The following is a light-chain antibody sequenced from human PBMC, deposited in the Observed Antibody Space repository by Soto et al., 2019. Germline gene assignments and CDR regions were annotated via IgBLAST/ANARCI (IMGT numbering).Light chain of an antibody. CDR3: QQYGSSPQT. V-gene: IGKV3-20*01. J-gene: IGKJ1*01. CDR1: QGVSSRY. Sequence: EIVLTQSPGTLSLSPGERATLSCRASQGVSSRYLAWYQQRPGQAPRLLIYDASSRATGIPDRFSGSGSGTDFTLTISRLEPEDFAVYYGQQYGSSPQTFGQGTKVEIK. CDR2: DAS.